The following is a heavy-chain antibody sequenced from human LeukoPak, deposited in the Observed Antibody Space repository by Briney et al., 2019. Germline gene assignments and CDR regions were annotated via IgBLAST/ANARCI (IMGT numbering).Heavy chain of an antibody. D-gene: IGHD3-22*01. V-gene: IGHV3-74*01. CDR1: GFTFSNYW. J-gene: IGHJ5*02. Sequence: PGGSLRLSWAASGFTFSNYWMHWVRQAPGKGLVWVSRINSDGINTSYADSVKGRFTISRDNAKNTLKLQMNSLRAEDTAVYYCARDLGQYYDTSDNWFDPWGQGTLVTVSS. CDR2: INSDGINT. CDR3: ARDLGQYYDTSDNWFDP.